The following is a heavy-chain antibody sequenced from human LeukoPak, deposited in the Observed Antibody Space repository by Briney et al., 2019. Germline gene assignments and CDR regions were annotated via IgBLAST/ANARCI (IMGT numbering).Heavy chain of an antibody. D-gene: IGHD6-13*01. CDR1: GFTLSNYA. CDR3: ARYTSTWFEDY. V-gene: IGHV3-23*01. Sequence: PGGSLRLSCAASGFTLSNYAMTWVRQAPEKRLEWVSAIDSGGTTYYADSVKGRFTISRDNSKSTVYLQMNSLRVEDTAVYYCARYTSTWFEDYWGQGTLVTVSS. J-gene: IGHJ4*02. CDR2: IDSGGTT.